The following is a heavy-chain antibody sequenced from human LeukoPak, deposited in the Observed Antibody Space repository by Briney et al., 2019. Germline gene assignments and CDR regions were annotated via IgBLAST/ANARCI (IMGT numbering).Heavy chain of an antibody. D-gene: IGHD1-26*01. V-gene: IGHV3-30*03. CDR3: ATGALGSMDY. Sequence: GGSLRLSCAASGFTFSSYGMHWARQAPGKGLEWVAVISYDGSNKYYADSVKGRFTISRDNSKNTLYLRMNSLRAEDTAVYYCATGALGSMDYWGQGTLVTVSS. J-gene: IGHJ4*02. CDR2: ISYDGSNK. CDR1: GFTFSSYG.